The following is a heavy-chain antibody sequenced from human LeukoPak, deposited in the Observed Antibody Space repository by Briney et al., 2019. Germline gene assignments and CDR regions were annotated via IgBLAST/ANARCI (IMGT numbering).Heavy chain of an antibody. J-gene: IGHJ3*01. V-gene: IGHV1-69*13. CDR1: GGTFSSYA. CDR3: ASPSGGLGWEDVFNF. D-gene: IGHD1-26*01. CDR2: IIPIFGTA. Sequence: SVKVSCKASGGTFSSYAISWVRQAPGQGLEWMGGIIPIFGTANYAQKFQGRVTITADESTSTAYMELSSLRSEDTAVYYCASPSGGLGWEDVFNFWAKGKRVTFSS.